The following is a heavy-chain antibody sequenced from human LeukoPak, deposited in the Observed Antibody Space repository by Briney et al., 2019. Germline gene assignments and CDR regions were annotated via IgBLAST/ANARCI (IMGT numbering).Heavy chain of an antibody. CDR1: GYTFTGYY. CDR2: INPNSGGT. V-gene: IGHV1-2*06. D-gene: IGHD1-26*01. J-gene: IGHJ3*02. Sequence: GASMKVSCKASGYTFTGYYMHWVRQAPGQGLEWMGRINPNSGGTNYAQKFQGRVTMTRDTSISTAYIELSRLRTDDTAVYYFERAVPGKFDAFDIWGHGKMFTVSS. CDR3: ERAVPGKFDAFDI.